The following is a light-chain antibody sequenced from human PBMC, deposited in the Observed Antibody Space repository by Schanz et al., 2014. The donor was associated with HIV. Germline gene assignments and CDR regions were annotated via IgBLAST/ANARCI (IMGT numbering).Light chain of an antibody. V-gene: IGLV1-51*01. CDR1: SSNIGSDL. J-gene: IGLJ3*02. CDR3: GTWDSSLWV. Sequence: QSVLTQPPSVAAAPGQKVTISCSGSSSNIGSDLVSWFQQLPGRAPKLLIYDNDKRPSGIPDRFSGSKSGTSATLGITGLQTGDEADYYCGTWDSSLWVFGGGTKLTVL. CDR2: DND.